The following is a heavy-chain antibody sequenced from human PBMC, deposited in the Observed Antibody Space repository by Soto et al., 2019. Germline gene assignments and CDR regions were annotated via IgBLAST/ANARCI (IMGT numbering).Heavy chain of an antibody. CDR1: GFILSTYA. D-gene: IGHD2-15*01. J-gene: IGHJ6*02. V-gene: IGHV3-30-3*01. CDR2: ISYDGNNK. Sequence: QVQLVESGGGVVQPGRSLRLSCAASGFILSTYAMYWVRQAPGKGLEWVAVISYDGNNKYYADSVKGRFTISRDNSKNTLYLQMNSLRAEDTAVYYCARAGCDGGNCYTLVGLRYGMDVWGQGTTVTVSS. CDR3: ARAGCDGGNCYTLVGLRYGMDV.